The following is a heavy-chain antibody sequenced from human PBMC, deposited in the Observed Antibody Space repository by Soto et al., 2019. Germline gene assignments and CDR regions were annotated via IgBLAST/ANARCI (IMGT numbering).Heavy chain of an antibody. Sequence: GSLRLSCAASGFTFSRYGMSWVRQAPGKGLEWVSGISDSGGSTNYADSVKGRFTISRDNSNNTLFLQMNSLRAEDTAVYYCAKSRYSDSSGDFYDYWGQGTLVTVSS. CDR1: GFTFSRYG. CDR3: AKSRYSDSSGDFYDY. V-gene: IGHV3-23*01. CDR2: ISDSGGST. J-gene: IGHJ4*02. D-gene: IGHD3-22*01.